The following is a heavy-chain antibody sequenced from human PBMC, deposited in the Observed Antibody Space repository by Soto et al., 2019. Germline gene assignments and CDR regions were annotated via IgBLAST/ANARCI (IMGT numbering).Heavy chain of an antibody. CDR1: GFTFSSYG. J-gene: IGHJ6*02. Sequence: GGSLRLSCAASGFTFSSYGMHWVRQAPGKGLEWVAVISYDGSNKYYADSVKGRFTISRDNSKNTLYLQMNSLRAEDTAVYYCAKEIAYSSSWYGKEGYYYYGMDVWGQGTTVTVSS. CDR2: ISYDGSNK. CDR3: AKEIAYSSSWYGKEGYYYYGMDV. D-gene: IGHD6-13*01. V-gene: IGHV3-30*18.